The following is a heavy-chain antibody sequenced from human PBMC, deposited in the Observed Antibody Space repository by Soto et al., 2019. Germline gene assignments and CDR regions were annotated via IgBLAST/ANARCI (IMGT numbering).Heavy chain of an antibody. J-gene: IGHJ4*02. CDR2: ISSSGSTI. CDR3: ARGITGTPLRY. CDR1: GFTFSSYE. D-gene: IGHD1-20*01. V-gene: IGHV3-48*03. Sequence: PGGSLRLSCAASGFTFSSYEMNWVRQAPGKGLEWVSYISSSGSTIYYADSVKGRFTISRDNAKNSLYLQMNSLRAEDTAVYYCARGITGTPLRYWGQGTLVTVSS.